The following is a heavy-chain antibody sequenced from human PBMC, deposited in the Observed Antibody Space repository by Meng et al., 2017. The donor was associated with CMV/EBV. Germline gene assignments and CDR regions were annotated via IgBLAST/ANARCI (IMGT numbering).Heavy chain of an antibody. CDR3: ARVDRYNWNDVGAFDI. J-gene: IGHJ3*02. CDR1: GGTFCSYA. Sequence: SVKVSCKASGGTFCSYAISWVRQAPGQGLEWMGGIIPIFGTANYAQKFQGRVTITTDESTSTAYMELSSLRSEDTAVYYCARVDRYNWNDVGAFDIWGQGTMVTVSS. CDR2: IIPIFGTA. D-gene: IGHD1-1*01. V-gene: IGHV1-69*05.